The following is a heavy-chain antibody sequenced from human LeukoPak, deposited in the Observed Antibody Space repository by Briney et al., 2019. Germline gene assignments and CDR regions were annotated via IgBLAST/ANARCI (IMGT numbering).Heavy chain of an antibody. Sequence: ASVKVSCKASGYTFTGYYMHWVRQAPGQGLEWMGWINPNSGGTNYAQKFQGRVTMTRDTSISTAYMKLSRLRSDDTAVYYCARGDDILVPLRSWGQGTLVTVSS. CDR2: INPNSGGT. V-gene: IGHV1-2*02. CDR3: ARGDDILVPLRS. CDR1: GYTFTGYY. D-gene: IGHD3-9*01. J-gene: IGHJ4*02.